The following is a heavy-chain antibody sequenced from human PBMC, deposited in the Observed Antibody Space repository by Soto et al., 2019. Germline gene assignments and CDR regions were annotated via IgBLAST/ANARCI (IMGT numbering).Heavy chain of an antibody. CDR1: GYTFTRYG. CDR3: ARGPADNWNYGYYCMDV. D-gene: IGHD1-7*01. V-gene: IGHV1-18*01. CDR2: ISAYNGNT. Sequence: ASVKVCCKASGYTFTRYGISWVRQAPGQGLEWMGWISAYNGNTNYAQKLQGRVTMTTDTSTSTAYMELRSLRSDDTAVYYCARGPADNWNYGYYCMDVWGQGTTVTVSS. J-gene: IGHJ6*02.